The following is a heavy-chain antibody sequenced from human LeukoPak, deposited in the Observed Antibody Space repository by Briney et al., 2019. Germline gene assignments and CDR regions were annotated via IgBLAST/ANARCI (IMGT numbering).Heavy chain of an antibody. Sequence: PGGSLRLSCAASEFTLSNYWLSWVRQAPGKGLEWVANIKQDGSEKYYVDSVKGRFTISRDNAKNSLYLQMNSLRAEDTAVYYCAREYSSGWYYENYFDYWGQGTLVTVSS. D-gene: IGHD6-19*01. J-gene: IGHJ4*02. CDR2: IKQDGSEK. CDR3: AREYSSGWYYENYFDY. V-gene: IGHV3-7*01. CDR1: EFTLSNYW.